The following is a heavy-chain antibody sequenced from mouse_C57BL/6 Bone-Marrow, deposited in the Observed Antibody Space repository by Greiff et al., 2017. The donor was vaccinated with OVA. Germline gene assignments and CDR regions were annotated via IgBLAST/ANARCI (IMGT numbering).Heavy chain of an antibody. Sequence: QVQLQQPGAELVMPGASVKLSCKASGYTFTSYWMHWVKQRPGQGLEWIGEIDPSDSYTNYNQKFKGKSTLTVDKSSSTAYMQLSSLTSEDSAVYYCANYGNYFDYWGQGTTLTVSS. CDR3: ANYGNYFDY. J-gene: IGHJ2*01. CDR2: IDPSDSYT. D-gene: IGHD2-1*01. V-gene: IGHV1-69*01. CDR1: GYTFTSYW.